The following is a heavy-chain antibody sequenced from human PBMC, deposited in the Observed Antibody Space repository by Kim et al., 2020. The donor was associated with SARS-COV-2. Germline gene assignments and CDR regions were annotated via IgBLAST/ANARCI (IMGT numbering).Heavy chain of an antibody. V-gene: IGHV3-64*01. CDR2: RT. CDR3: VRVGISAYDY. Sequence: RTCYANSVNGRFTISRDNPKNTVYLQMDSLRPEDMAVYYCVRVGISAYDYWGQGTLVTVSS. D-gene: IGHD6-25*01. J-gene: IGHJ4*02.